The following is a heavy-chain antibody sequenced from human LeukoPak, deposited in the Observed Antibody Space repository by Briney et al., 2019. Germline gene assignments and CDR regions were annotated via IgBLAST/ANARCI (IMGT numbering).Heavy chain of an antibody. CDR2: IGDTGRAK. CDR3: ARDQGGQQLEC. D-gene: IGHD6-13*01. V-gene: IGHV3-33*08. Sequence: GGSLRLSCAASGFTFSRHGMHWVRQAPGKGLEWVAVIGDTGRAKYYADSVEGRFTASRDNFKNTLYLEMNSLRAEDTAVYYCARDQGGQQLECWGQGTLVTVSS. J-gene: IGHJ4*02. CDR1: GFTFSRHG.